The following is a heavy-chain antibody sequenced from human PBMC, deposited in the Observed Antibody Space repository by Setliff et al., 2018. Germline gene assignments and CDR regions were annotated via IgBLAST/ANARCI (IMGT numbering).Heavy chain of an antibody. CDR1: GYRFTSYW. V-gene: IGHV5-51*01. CDR2: IYPGDSDT. J-gene: IGHJ6*03. CDR3: ARQARGYYYDSSGYYRASPGYYYMDV. Sequence: GESLKISCKGSGYRFTSYWIGWVRQMPGKGLEWMGIIYPGDSDTRYSPSFQGQVTISADKSISTAYLQWSSLKASDTAMYYCARQARGYYYDSSGYYRASPGYYYMDVWGKGTTVTVS. D-gene: IGHD3-22*01.